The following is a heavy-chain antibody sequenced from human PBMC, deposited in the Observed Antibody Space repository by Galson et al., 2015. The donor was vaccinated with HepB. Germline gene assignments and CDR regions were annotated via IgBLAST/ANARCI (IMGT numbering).Heavy chain of an antibody. CDR3: ARGEGGYYDTSGNYLGY. V-gene: IGHV3-33*01. J-gene: IGHJ4*02. Sequence: SLRLSCAASGFTFRNSAMHWVRQAPGQGLEWVAIVFHGGTEKYYADSVRSRFTISRDNSENTLYLEMTSLRVDDTAIYYCARGEGGYYDTSGNYLGYWGQGTLVTVSS. D-gene: IGHD3-22*01. CDR2: VFHGGTEK. CDR1: GFTFRNSA.